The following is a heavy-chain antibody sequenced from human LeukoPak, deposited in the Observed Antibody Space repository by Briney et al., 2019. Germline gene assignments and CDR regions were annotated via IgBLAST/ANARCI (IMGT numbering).Heavy chain of an antibody. D-gene: IGHD3-10*01. V-gene: IGHV4-61*02. CDR1: GGSITSGIFY. CDR3: ARGYGSGTHYYMDV. Sequence: SETLSLTCTVSGGSITSGIFYWTWIRQPAGKGLEWIGRIYTGGSTNYNPSLKSRVTISVDRTKNQFSLKLSSVTAADTAVYYCARGYGSGTHYYMDVWGKGTTVTLSS. J-gene: IGHJ6*03. CDR2: IYTGGST.